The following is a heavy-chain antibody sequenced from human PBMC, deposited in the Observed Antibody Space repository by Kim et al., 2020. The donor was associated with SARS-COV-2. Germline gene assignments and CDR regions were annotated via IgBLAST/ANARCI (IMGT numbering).Heavy chain of an antibody. D-gene: IGHD3-3*01. CDR3: AKDRYDFSHMDV. Sequence: GGSLRLSCAASGFTFDNYAMHWVRQAPGKGLEWVSGISGNSGSIGDADSVKGRFTISRDNAKNSLYLQMNSLRAEDTALYYCAKDRYDFSHMDVCGTGTTVTVSS. V-gene: IGHV3-9*01. J-gene: IGHJ6*03. CDR2: ISGNSGSI. CDR1: GFTFDNYA.